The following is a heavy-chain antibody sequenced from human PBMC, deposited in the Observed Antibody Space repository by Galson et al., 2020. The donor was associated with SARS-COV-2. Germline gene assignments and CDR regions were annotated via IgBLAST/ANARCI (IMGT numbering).Heavy chain of an antibody. CDR1: AFSYRNYA. CDR2: VSASGDTT. Sequence: GGSLTLYCAASAFSYRNYAMTWVRPAPGKGLEWISLVSASGDTTYYADSVKGRFTLSRDNSRDTLYLQMDSLRAEDTAVYFCATEQQMSTIQGVFDSWGQGTLVTVSS. D-gene: IGHD1-1*01. CDR3: ATEQQMSTIQGVFDS. J-gene: IGHJ4*02. V-gene: IGHV3-23*01.